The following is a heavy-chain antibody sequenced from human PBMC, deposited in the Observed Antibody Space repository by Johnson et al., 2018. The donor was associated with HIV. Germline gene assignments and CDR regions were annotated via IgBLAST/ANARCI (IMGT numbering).Heavy chain of an antibody. Sequence: VQLLESGGGLVQPGGSLRLSCAASGFTFSSYAMSWVRQAPGKGLEWVSAISGSGGSTYYADSVKDRFAISRDNSRNTLSLQMNSLTSDDTSIYYCVRGSLIDDSFPEWGQGTTVLVSS. J-gene: IGHJ3*01. D-gene: IGHD2-8*01. V-gene: IGHV3-23*01. CDR3: VRGSLIDDSFPE. CDR1: GFTFSSYA. CDR2: ISGSGGST.